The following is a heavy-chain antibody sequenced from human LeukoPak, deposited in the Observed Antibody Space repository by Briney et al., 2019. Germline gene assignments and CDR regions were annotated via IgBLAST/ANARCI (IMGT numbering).Heavy chain of an antibody. V-gene: IGHV4-4*02. CDR2: IYYTGSR. Sequence: SETLSLTCVVSGASIGSSDWWSWVRQSPGKGLEWIGEIYYTGSRNYNPSLKSRVAMSVDTSKDQFSLELTSVTAADTAEYYCASKYSSSWYDGWYFDLWGRGTLVTVSS. CDR3: ASKYSSSWYDGWYFDL. CDR1: GASIGSSDW. D-gene: IGHD6-13*01. J-gene: IGHJ2*01.